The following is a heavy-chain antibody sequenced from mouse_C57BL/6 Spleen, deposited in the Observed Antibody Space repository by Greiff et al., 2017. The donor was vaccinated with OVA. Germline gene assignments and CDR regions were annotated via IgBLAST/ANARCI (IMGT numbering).Heavy chain of an antibody. Sequence: EVQLVESGGGLVKPGGSLKLSCAASGFTFSSYAMSWVRQTPEKRLEWVATISDGGSYTYYPDNVKGRFTITRDNTKNNLYLQMSHLKSEDTSMYYCASDKGRAQANCFDYWGQGTTLTVSS. J-gene: IGHJ2*01. CDR2: ISDGGSYT. CDR3: ASDKGRAQANCFDY. D-gene: IGHD3-2*02. CDR1: GFTFSSYA. V-gene: IGHV5-4*01.